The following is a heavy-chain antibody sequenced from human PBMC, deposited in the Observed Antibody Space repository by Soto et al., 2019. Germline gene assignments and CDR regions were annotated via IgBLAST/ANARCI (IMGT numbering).Heavy chain of an antibody. Sequence: ASVKVSCKASGYTFTSYGISWVRQAPGQGLEWMGWISAYNGNTNYAQKLQGRVTMTTDTSTSTAYMELRSLRSDDTAVYYCASRYSSSWYEAFDIWGQGTMVTVSS. CDR2: ISAYNGNT. CDR3: ASRYSSSWYEAFDI. J-gene: IGHJ3*02. CDR1: GYTFTSYG. V-gene: IGHV1-18*04. D-gene: IGHD6-13*01.